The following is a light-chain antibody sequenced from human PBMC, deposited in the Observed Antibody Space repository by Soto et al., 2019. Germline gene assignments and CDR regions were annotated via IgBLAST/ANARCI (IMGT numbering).Light chain of an antibody. CDR3: QQYNNLPEFT. V-gene: IGKV3-15*01. J-gene: IGKJ3*01. Sequence: EIVMTQSPATLSVSPGERATLSCRASQSVSSNLDWYQQKPGQAPRLLIYGASTRATGIPARFSGSGSGTEFTLTISSLQSEDFAVYYCQQYNNLPEFTFGPGTKVDIK. CDR1: QSVSSN. CDR2: GAS.